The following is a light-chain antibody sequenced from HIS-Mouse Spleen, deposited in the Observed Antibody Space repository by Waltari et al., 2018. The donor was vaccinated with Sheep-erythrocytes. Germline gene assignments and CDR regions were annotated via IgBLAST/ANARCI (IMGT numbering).Light chain of an antibody. CDR3: CSYAGSSTPWV. J-gene: IGLJ3*02. Sequence: QSALTQPASVSGSPGQSITISCTGTSSDVGGYNLVSWYQQHPGKAPKLMIYEGSKRPSGVSNRFSCSKSGNTASLTISGLQAEDEADYYCCSYAGSSTPWVFGGGTKLTVL. V-gene: IGLV2-23*01. CDR1: SSDVGGYNL. CDR2: EGS.